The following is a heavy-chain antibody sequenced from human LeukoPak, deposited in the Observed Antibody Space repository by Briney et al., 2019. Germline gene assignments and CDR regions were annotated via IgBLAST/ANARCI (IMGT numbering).Heavy chain of an antibody. Sequence: GGSLRLSCAASGFTFSSYAMSWVRQAPGKGLEWVSAISGSGGSTYYADSVKGRFTISRDNSKNMLYLQMSSLRAEDTAVYYCAKDRGVHYYGSERGLYNWFDPWGQGTLVTVSS. J-gene: IGHJ5*02. CDR3: AKDRGVHYYGSERGLYNWFDP. CDR1: GFTFSSYA. V-gene: IGHV3-23*01. D-gene: IGHD3-10*01. CDR2: ISGSGGST.